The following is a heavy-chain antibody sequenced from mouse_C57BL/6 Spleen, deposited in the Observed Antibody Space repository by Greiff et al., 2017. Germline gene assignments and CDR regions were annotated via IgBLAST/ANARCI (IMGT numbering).Heavy chain of an antibody. Sequence: EVHLVESGGGLVQPGSSLKLSCTASGFTFSDYYMAWVRQVPEKGLEWVANINYDGSSTYYLDSLKSRFILSRDNAKNILYLQMSSLKSEDTATYYWAREQFRQGDWYFDVWGTGTTVTVSS. J-gene: IGHJ1*03. V-gene: IGHV5-16*01. CDR2: INYDGSST. CDR3: AREQFRQGDWYFDV. CDR1: GFTFSDYY.